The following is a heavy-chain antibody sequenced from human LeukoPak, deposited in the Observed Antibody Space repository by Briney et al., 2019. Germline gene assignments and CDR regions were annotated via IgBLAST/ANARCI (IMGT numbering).Heavy chain of an antibody. D-gene: IGHD3-22*01. CDR2: IKYDGIQE. CDR3: ARGSLGHNYDSSGYEY. CDR1: GFSLSTYG. J-gene: IGHJ4*02. Sequence: GGSLRLSCAASGFSLSTYGMNWVRQAPGKGLEWVGGIKYDGIQEFYADSVKGRFTVSKDTSKNTLHLQMNSLRAEYTAVYYCARGSLGHNYDSSGYEYWGQGTLVTVSS. V-gene: IGHV3-33*05.